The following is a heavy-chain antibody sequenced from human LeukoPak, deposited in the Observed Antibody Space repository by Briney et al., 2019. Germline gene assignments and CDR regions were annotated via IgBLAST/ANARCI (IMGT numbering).Heavy chain of an antibody. CDR2: INHSGST. CDR1: GGSFSGYY. J-gene: IGHJ4*02. V-gene: IGHV4-34*01. Sequence: PSETLSLTCAVSGGSFSGYYWNWIRQPPGKGLEWVGEINHSGSTNYNPSLKSRVTISLDTSKNQFSLKLISVTAADTAVYYCARGVGSGYTDYWGQGALVTVSS. CDR3: ARGVGSGYTDY. D-gene: IGHD3-22*01.